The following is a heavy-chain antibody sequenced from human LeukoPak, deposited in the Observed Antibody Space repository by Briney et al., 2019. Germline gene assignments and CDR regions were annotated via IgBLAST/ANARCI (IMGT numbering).Heavy chain of an antibody. V-gene: IGHV6-1*01. CDR1: GDSVSSNSAA. Sequence: KPSQTLSLTCAISGDSVSSNSAAWNWIRQSPSRGLERLGRTYYRSKWYNDYAVSVKSRITINPDTSKNQFSLQLNSVTPEDTAVYFCTRAYYYDSGGSLNWFDPWGQGTLVTVSS. CDR3: TRAYYYDSGGSLNWFDP. D-gene: IGHD3-22*01. J-gene: IGHJ5*02. CDR2: TYYRSKWYN.